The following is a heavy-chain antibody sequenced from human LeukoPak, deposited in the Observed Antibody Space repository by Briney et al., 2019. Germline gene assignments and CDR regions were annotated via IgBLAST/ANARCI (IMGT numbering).Heavy chain of an antibody. V-gene: IGHV3-7*01. J-gene: IGHJ6*02. CDR1: GFTFSNFW. CDR3: ARTTEPLYYYYYGMDV. CDR2: IKQDGSEK. D-gene: IGHD4-17*01. Sequence: QPGESLRLSCTASGFTFSNFWMGWVRQAPGKGLEWVANIKQDGSEKYYVDSVKGRFTISRDNAKNSLYLQMDSLRAEDTAVYYCARTTEPLYYYYYGMDVWGQGTTVTVSS.